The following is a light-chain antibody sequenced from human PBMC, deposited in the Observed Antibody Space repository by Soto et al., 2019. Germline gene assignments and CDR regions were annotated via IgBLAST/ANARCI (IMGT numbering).Light chain of an antibody. V-gene: IGLV2-23*01. CDR2: EGT. J-gene: IGLJ1*01. CDR3: CSYAGSRHYV. Sequence: QSALTQPASVSGSPGQSITISCTGTSSDVGRYNLVSWYQQHPGKAPKFMIYEGTKRPSGVSNRFSGSKSGNTASLTISGLQAEDEADYYCCSYAGSRHYVFGTATKLTVL. CDR1: SSDVGRYNL.